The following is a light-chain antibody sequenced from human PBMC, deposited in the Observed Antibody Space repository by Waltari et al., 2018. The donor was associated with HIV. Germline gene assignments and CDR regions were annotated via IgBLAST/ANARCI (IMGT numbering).Light chain of an antibody. V-gene: IGLV2-14*01. CDR2: EVS. CDR3: SSYTSGTTWV. CDR1: SSHIGAYHY. J-gene: IGLJ3*02. Sequence: QSALTQPASVSGSPGQSLTISCTGTSSHIGAYHYVSRHQHHPGRAPKLIIFEVSNRPSGVSNRFSGSKSGNTASLIISGLLAEDDADYYCSSYTSGTTWVFGGGTKLTVL.